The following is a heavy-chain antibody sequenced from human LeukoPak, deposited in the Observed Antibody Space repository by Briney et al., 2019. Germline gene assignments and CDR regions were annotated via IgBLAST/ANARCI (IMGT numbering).Heavy chain of an antibody. CDR2: IRYDGSNK. Sequence: GGSLRLSCAASGFTFSSYGMHWVRQAPGKGLEWVAFIRYDGSNKYYADSVKGRFTISRDNSKNTLYLQMNSLRAEDTAVYYCAKTREWGLYYLDYWGQGTLVTVSS. V-gene: IGHV3-30*02. J-gene: IGHJ4*02. CDR1: GFTFSSYG. D-gene: IGHD3-3*01. CDR3: AKTREWGLYYLDY.